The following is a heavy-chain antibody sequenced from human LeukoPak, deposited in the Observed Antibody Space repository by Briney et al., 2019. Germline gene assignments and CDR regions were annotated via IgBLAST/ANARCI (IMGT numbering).Heavy chain of an antibody. J-gene: IGHJ4*02. Sequence: GGSLRLSCAASGFTFSNYSMSWVRQAPGKGLEWVSSISSSSSYIYYADSVKGRFTISRDNAKNSLYLQMNSLRAEDTAVYYCAREFEYSSSSGFDYWGQGTLVTVSS. CDR1: GFTFSNYS. D-gene: IGHD6-6*01. V-gene: IGHV3-21*01. CDR3: AREFEYSSSSGFDY. CDR2: ISSSSSYI.